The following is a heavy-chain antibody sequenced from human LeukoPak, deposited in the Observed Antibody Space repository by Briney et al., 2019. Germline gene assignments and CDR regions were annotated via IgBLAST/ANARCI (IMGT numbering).Heavy chain of an antibody. D-gene: IGHD4-11*01. CDR2: IRSKANSYAT. CDR3: TSFTVTTR. CDR1: GFTFSGSA. V-gene: IGHV3-73*01. Sequence: PGGSLKLSRAASGFTFSGSAMHWVRQASGKGLEWVGRIRSKANSYATAYAASVKGRFTISRDDSKNTAYLQMNSLKTEDTAVYYCTSFTVTTRWGQGTLVTVSS. J-gene: IGHJ4*02.